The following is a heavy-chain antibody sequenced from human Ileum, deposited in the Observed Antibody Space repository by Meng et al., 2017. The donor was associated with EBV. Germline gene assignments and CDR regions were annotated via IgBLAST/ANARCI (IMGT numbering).Heavy chain of an antibody. V-gene: IGHV4-4*02. CDR2: VYHRGDT. Sequence: QVQRQGWRPGLVKPSGTPSLTCTVSGDSISSDIWWSWVRQPPGKGLEWIGEVYHRGDTNYNPSLKSRVDISVDKSKNQFYLSLFSVTAADTAVYYCGRDQGRELINHWGQGTLVTVSS. D-gene: IGHD1-7*01. CDR3: GRDQGRELINH. CDR1: GDSISSDIW. J-gene: IGHJ4*02.